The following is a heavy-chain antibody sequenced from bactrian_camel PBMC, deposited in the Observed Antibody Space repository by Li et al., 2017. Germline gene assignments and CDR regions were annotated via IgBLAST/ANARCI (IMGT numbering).Heavy chain of an antibody. CDR2: LDSVGSI. CDR1: GDMYRNTY. V-gene: IGHV3S53*01. J-gene: IGHJ6*01. CDR3: AKTGGDCYVGVLSYIADFSY. Sequence: HVQLVESGGGSAQTGGSLNLTCVASGDMYRNTYLMAWFRQAPGKEREGVAVLDSVGSINYADSVKGRFTISHDKSKNTAYLQMNDLKPEDTAMYYCAKTGGDCYVGVLSYIADFSYWGQGTQVTVS. D-gene: IGHD3*01.